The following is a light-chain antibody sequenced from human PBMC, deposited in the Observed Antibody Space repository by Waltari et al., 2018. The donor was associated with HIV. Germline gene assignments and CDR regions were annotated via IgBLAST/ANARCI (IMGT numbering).Light chain of an antibody. CDR3: QQYNTWPPYT. J-gene: IGKJ2*01. V-gene: IGKV3-15*01. CDR1: QSISTD. CDR2: GAS. Sequence: EIGMTQSPATLSVSPGERVTLSCRASQSISTDLAWHQQKPGQAPRLLIYGASTRATGVPAMFSGSGSGTEFTLTISSLQSEDFAVYFCQQYNTWPPYTFGQWTKLEVK.